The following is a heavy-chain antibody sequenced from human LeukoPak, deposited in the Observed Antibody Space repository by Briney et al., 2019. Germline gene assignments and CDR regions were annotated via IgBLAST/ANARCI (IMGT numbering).Heavy chain of an antibody. CDR2: IYYSGST. CDR1: GGSISSYY. J-gene: IGHJ6*03. Sequence: SETLSLTCTVSGGSISSYYWSWIRQPPGKGLEWIGYIYYSGSTNYNPSLKSRVTISVDTSKNQFSLKLSSVTAADTAVYYCARGWGGYCSGGSCYSYYYYYYYMDVWGKGTTVTISS. CDR3: ARGWGGYCSGGSCYSYYYYYYYMDV. D-gene: IGHD2-15*01. V-gene: IGHV4-59*01.